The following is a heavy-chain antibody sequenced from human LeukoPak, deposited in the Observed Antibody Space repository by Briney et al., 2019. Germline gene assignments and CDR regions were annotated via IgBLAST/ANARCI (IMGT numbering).Heavy chain of an antibody. J-gene: IGHJ6*02. CDR1: GFTFTSYA. Sequence: PGSSLRLSCAASGFTFTSYAMHWVRESPGKGLECAAVISYDGINKYYVDSVKRRFTISRDKSKNTLYLQMNSLRTQDTAVYYCARGLSGNYYYYFAMDVWGQGNTVTVPS. CDR2: ISYDGINK. V-gene: IGHV3-30-3*01. D-gene: IGHD6-19*01. CDR3: ARGLSGNYYYYFAMDV.